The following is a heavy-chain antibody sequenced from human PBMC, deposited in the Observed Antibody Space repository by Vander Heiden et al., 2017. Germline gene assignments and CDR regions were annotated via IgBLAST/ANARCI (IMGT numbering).Heavy chain of an antibody. J-gene: IGHJ5*02. CDR3: TGSQYSSSGGFDP. V-gene: IGHV3-15*07. CDR2: IKSKTDGGTT. CDR1: GFTFSNAW. D-gene: IGHD6-13*01. Sequence: EVQLVESGGGLVKPGGSLRLSCAASGFTFSNAWMNWVRQAPGKGLEWVGRIKSKTDGGTTDYAAPVKGRFTISRDDSKNTLYLQMNSMKTEDTAVYYCTGSQYSSSGGFDPWGQGTLVTVSS.